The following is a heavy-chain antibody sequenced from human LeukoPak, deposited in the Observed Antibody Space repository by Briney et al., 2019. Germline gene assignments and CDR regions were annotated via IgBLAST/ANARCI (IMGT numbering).Heavy chain of an antibody. V-gene: IGHV1-69*05. J-gene: IGHJ4*02. Sequence: ASVKVSCKASGGTFSSYAISWVRQAPGQGLEWMGGIIPIFGTANYAQKLQGRVTMTTDTSTSTAYMELRSLRSDDTAVYYCARVLEITFGGVIAFDYFDYWGQGTLVTVSS. CDR3: ARVLEITFGGVIAFDYFDY. CDR1: GGTFSSYA. CDR2: IIPIFGTA. D-gene: IGHD3-16*02.